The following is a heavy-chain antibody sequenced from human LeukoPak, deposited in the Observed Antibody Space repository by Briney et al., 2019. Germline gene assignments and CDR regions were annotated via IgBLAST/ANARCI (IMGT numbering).Heavy chain of an antibody. V-gene: IGHV3-21*01. J-gene: IGHJ4*02. D-gene: IGHD2-2*01. Sequence: GGSLRLSCAASGFTFSNYSMNWVRQAPGKGLEWVSSISSRSSYIYYADSVKGQFTISRDNAKNSLYLQMNSLRAEDTAVYYCARGSSTHAEYYFDYWGQGTLVTVSS. CDR1: GFTFSNYS. CDR3: ARGSSTHAEYYFDY. CDR2: ISSRSSYI.